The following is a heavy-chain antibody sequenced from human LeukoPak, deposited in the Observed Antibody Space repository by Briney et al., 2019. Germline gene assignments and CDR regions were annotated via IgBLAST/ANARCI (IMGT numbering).Heavy chain of an antibody. CDR2: ISGSGGST. V-gene: IGHV3-23*01. CDR3: AKDQVAVAGNFDYFDY. CDR1: GFTFSSYA. J-gene: IGHJ4*02. D-gene: IGHD6-19*01. Sequence: PGGSLRLSCAASGFTFSSYAMSWVRQAPGKGLEWVSAISGSGGSTYYADSVKGRFTFSRDNSKNTLYLQMNSLRAEDTAVYYCAKDQVAVAGNFDYFDYWGQGTLVTVSS.